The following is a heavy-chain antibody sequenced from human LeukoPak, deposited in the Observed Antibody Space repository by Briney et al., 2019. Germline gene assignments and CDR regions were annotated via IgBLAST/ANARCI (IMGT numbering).Heavy chain of an antibody. V-gene: IGHV4-34*01. CDR3: ARGRSYDFWSGYYKSWFDP. CDR1: GGSFSGYY. CDR2: INHSGST. D-gene: IGHD3-3*01. J-gene: IGHJ5*02. Sequence: SETLSLTCAVYGGSFSGYYWSWIRQPPGKGLEWIGEINHSGSTNYNPSLKSRVTISVDTSKNQFSLKLSSVTAADTAVYYCARGRSYDFWSGYYKSWFDPWGQGTLVTVSS.